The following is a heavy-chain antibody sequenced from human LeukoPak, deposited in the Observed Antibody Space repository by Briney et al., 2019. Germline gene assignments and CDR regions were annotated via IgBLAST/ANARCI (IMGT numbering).Heavy chain of an antibody. CDR1: GGSISSSSYY. D-gene: IGHD3-9*01. CDR2: IYYSGST. Sequence: SETLSLTCTVSGGSISSSSYYWGWIRQPPGKGLEWIGSIYYSGSTYYNPSLKSRVTISVDTSKNQFSLKLSSVTAADTAVYYCARHFALSRYFDWLLPFDYWGQGTLVTVSS. V-gene: IGHV4-39*01. J-gene: IGHJ4*02. CDR3: ARHFALSRYFDWLLPFDY.